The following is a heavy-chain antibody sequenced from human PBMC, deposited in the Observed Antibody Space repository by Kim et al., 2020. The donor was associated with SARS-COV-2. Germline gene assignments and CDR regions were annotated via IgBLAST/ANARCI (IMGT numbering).Heavy chain of an antibody. CDR3: ARDRYGGNRDY. V-gene: IGHV1-46*01. J-gene: IGHJ4*02. CDR2: T. Sequence: TSYAQKFQGRVTMTRDTSTSTGYMELSSLRSEDTAVYYCARDRYGGNRDYWGQGTLVTVSS. D-gene: IGHD2-15*01.